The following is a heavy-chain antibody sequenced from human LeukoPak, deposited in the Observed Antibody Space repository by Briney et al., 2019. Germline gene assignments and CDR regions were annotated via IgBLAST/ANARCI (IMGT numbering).Heavy chain of an antibody. CDR3: ARDKCPSAVVAARNYYYYGMDV. Sequence: ASVKVSFKASGYTFTGYYMHWVRQAPGQGLEWMGWINPNSGGTNYAQKFQGRVTMTRDTSISTAYMELSRLRSDDTAVYYCARDKCPSAVVAARNYYYYGMDVWGQGTTVTVSS. D-gene: IGHD2-15*01. V-gene: IGHV1-2*02. J-gene: IGHJ6*02. CDR2: INPNSGGT. CDR1: GYTFTGYY.